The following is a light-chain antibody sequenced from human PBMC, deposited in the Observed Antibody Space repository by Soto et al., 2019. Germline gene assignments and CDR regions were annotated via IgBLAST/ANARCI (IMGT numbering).Light chain of an antibody. V-gene: IGKV3-20*01. Sequence: EIVLTQSPGTLSLSPGERATLSCRASQSVSSSYLAWYQQKPGQAPRHLIYGASSRATGIPDRFSGSGSGTDFTLTISRLEPEDFAVYYCQQYGSSPGLTFGGGTKVEIK. CDR1: QSVSSSY. CDR3: QQYGSSPGLT. CDR2: GAS. J-gene: IGKJ4*01.